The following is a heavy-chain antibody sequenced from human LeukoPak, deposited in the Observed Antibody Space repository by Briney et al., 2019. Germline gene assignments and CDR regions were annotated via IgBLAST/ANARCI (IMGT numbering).Heavy chain of an antibody. Sequence: SETLSLTCTVSGASICSYYWSWIRQPPGKGLEWIGYISTSGSTAYNPSLKSRVTILVDKSQNQFSLRLTSVTAADTAVYYCANRFCSGGSCYLDYWGQGTLVTVSS. D-gene: IGHD2-15*01. CDR3: ANRFCSGGSCYLDY. CDR2: ISTSGST. J-gene: IGHJ4*02. V-gene: IGHV4-4*09. CDR1: GASICSYY.